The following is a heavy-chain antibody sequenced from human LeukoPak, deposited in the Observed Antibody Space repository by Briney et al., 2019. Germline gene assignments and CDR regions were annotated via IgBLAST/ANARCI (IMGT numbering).Heavy chain of an antibody. CDR1: GFTFSSYA. V-gene: IGHV3-23*01. CDR2: ISGSGGDT. J-gene: IGHJ4*02. Sequence: QAGGSLRLSCAAFGFTFSSYAMGWVRQAPGKGLEWVSAISGSGGDTYYADSVKGRFTFSRDNSKNTLYLQMNSLRPEDTAVYYCARVATPRIAVAALPPPDYWGQGTLVTVSS. D-gene: IGHD6-19*01. CDR3: ARVATPRIAVAALPPPDY.